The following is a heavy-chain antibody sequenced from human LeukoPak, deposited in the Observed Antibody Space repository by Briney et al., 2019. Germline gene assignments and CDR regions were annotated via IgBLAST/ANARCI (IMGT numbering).Heavy chain of an antibody. V-gene: IGHV5-51*01. CDR1: GYRFTNYW. CDR2: IYPSDSDT. J-gene: IGHJ6*02. Sequence: GESLRISCKGSGYRFTNYWIAWVRQMPGKGLAWMGIIYPSDSDTRYNPSFQGQVSISADKSISTAYLQWNSLKASDTAMYYCARDRTGAFYSDSGTNYGMDVWGQGTTVTVSS. CDR3: ARDRTGAFYSDSGTNYGMDV. D-gene: IGHD3-10*01.